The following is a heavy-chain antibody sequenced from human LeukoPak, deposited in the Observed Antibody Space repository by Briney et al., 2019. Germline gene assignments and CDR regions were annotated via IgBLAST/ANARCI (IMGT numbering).Heavy chain of an antibody. Sequence: ASVKVSCKASGYTFTSYYMHWVRQAPGQGLEWMGIISPSGGNTSYAQKFQGRVTMTRDTSTSTIYMELSSLRSDDTAVYYCARLGVTDYWGQGTLVTVSS. CDR3: ARLGVTDY. V-gene: IGHV1-46*01. CDR2: ISPSGGNT. J-gene: IGHJ4*02. CDR1: GYTFTSYY. D-gene: IGHD2-21*02.